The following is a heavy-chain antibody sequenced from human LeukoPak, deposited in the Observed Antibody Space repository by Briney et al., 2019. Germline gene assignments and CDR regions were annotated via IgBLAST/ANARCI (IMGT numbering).Heavy chain of an antibody. CDR2: IYYSGST. CDR1: GGSISSGTYY. J-gene: IGHJ4*02. D-gene: IGHD3-22*01. Sequence: SQTLSLTCTVSGGSISSGTYYWSWIQQPPGKGLEWIGYIYYSGSTNYNPSLKSRVTISVDTSKNQFSLKLSSVTAADTAVYYCASQYYDSSGYSFFDYWGQGTLVTVSS. CDR3: ASQYYDSSGYSFFDY. V-gene: IGHV4-61*01.